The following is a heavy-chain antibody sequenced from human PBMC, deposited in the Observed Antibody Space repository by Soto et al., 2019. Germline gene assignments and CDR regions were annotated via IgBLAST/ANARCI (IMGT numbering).Heavy chain of an antibody. J-gene: IGHJ4*02. D-gene: IGHD5-18*01. CDR1: GSTFSSFA. CDR3: AGSGYNSQDY. Sequence: HPGGSLRLSCAASGSTFSSFALSWVRQAPGKGLEWVSAISGSGDGTDYADSVKGRFTISRDNSKNTLYLQMNSLRAEDTAVYDCAGSGYNSQDYWGQGALVTVSS. CDR2: ISGSGDGT. V-gene: IGHV3-23*01.